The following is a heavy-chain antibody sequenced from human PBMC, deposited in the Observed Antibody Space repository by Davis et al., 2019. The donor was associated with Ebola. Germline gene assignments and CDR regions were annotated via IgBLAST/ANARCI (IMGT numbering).Heavy chain of an antibody. CDR2: TYYRSKWFV. Sequence: SQTPSLTRAISGDSVSSNSAAWNWIRQSPSRGLEWLGRTYYRSKWFVDYAPSVKSRITINADTSKNQFSLQLTSVTPEDTAVYYCARDPPYDQGYDYWGQGTLVTVSS. CDR1: GDSVSSNSAA. V-gene: IGHV6-1*01. D-gene: IGHD3-22*01. J-gene: IGHJ4*02. CDR3: ARDPPYDQGYDY.